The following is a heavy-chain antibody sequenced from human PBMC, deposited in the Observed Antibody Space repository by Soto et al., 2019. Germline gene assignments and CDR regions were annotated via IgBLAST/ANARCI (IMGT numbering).Heavy chain of an antibody. J-gene: IGHJ6*02. CDR3: ARDSVGYCSSTSCYPPHRYYYYYGTDV. D-gene: IGHD2-2*01. CDR1: GFTFSSYA. Sequence: GGSLRLSCAASGFTFSSYAMSWVRQAPGKGLEWVSAVSGSGGSTYYADSVKGRFTISRDNSKNTLYLQMNSLRAEDTAVYYGARDSVGYCSSTSCYPPHRYYYYYGTDVWGQGTTVTVSS. V-gene: IGHV3-23*01. CDR2: VSGSGGST.